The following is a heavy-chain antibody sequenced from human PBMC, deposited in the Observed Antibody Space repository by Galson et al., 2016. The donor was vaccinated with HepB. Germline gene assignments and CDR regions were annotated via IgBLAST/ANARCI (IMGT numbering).Heavy chain of an antibody. V-gene: IGHV4-39*01. J-gene: IGHJ4*02. Sequence: SETLSLTCVVSGASIGSSNYSWGWIRQPPGKALEWPGSIYYTGRTFYNPSPKSRLTIFVDTSTNQFSLRLSSVTAADTAVDYCARHEPSFCNSGTCYPYYFDYWGQGTLVTVSS. D-gene: IGHD1-26*01. CDR3: ARHEPSFCNSGTCYPYYFDY. CDR1: GASIGSSNYS. CDR2: IYYTGRT.